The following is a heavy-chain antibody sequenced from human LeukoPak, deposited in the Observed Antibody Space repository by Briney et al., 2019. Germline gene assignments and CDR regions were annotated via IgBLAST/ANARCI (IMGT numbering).Heavy chain of an antibody. CDR1: GFTFSDYY. V-gene: IGHV3-11*04. CDR3: ARDFSTVTNNWFDP. J-gene: IGHJ5*02. D-gene: IGHD4-11*01. CDR2: ISSSGSTI. Sequence: GGSLRPSCAASGFTFSDYYMSWIRQAPGKGLEWVSYISSSGSTIYYADSVKGRFTISRDNAKNSLYLQMNSLRAEDTAVYYCARDFSTVTNNWFDPWGQGTLVTVSS.